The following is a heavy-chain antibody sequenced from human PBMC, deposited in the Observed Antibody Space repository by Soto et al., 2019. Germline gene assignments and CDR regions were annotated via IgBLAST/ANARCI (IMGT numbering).Heavy chain of an antibody. Sequence: EVQLVESGGGLVKPGGSLRLSCAASGFTFSSYSMNWVRQAPGKGLGWVSSISSSSSYIYYADSVKGRFTISRANAKNSLYLQMNSLRAEDTAVHYCARDVYSSSRYFDYGGQGPLVTVSS. J-gene: IGHJ4*02. CDR3: ARDVYSSSRYFDY. V-gene: IGHV3-21*01. CDR2: ISSSSSYI. CDR1: GFTFSSYS. D-gene: IGHD6-6*01.